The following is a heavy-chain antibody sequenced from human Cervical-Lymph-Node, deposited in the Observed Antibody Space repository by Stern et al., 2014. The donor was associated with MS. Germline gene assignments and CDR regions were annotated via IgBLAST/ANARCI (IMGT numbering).Heavy chain of an antibody. J-gene: IGHJ3*02. D-gene: IGHD3-16*01. Sequence: VQLVESGGGAVQPGRSLRLSCAASGFIFRNSALHWVRQAPAKGLEWVSTITFDGSSRYYTDSVKGRFTISRVNSENTLSLQLNTPRPDDTAVYYCASGTSNEFGPFDMWGQGAMVTVSS. V-gene: IGHV3-30*04. CDR3: ASGTSNEFGPFDM. CDR1: GFIFRNSA. CDR2: ITFDGSSR.